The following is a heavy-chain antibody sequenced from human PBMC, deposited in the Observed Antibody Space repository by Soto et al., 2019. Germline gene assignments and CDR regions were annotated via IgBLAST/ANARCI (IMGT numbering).Heavy chain of an antibody. CDR1: GGSVSVYY. V-gene: IGHV4-59*02. Sequence: LSLTCTISGGSVSVYYWSWIRQSTGQGLEWIGYIYASGSPYYNPSLRSRVTISADTSKNQISLKLTSPTAPDTAVYYCARGVGSSPPQYWGRGTLVTVSS. CDR3: ARGVGSSPPQY. D-gene: IGHD1-26*01. CDR2: IYASGSP. J-gene: IGHJ4*02.